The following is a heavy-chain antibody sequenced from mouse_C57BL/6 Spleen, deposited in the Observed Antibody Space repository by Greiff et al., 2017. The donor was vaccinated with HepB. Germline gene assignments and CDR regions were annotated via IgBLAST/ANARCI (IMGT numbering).Heavy chain of an antibody. V-gene: IGHV14-1*01. CDR2: IDPEDGDT. D-gene: IGHD1-1*01. CDR3: TTAYYSSSSYYFDY. J-gene: IGHJ2*01. CDR1: GFNIKDYY. Sequence: VQLQQSGAELVRPGASVKLSCTASGFNIKDYYMHWVKQRPEQGLEWIGRIDPEDGDTEYAPKFQGKATMTADTSSNTAYLQLSSLTSEDTAVYYCTTAYYSSSSYYFDYWGQGTTLTVSS.